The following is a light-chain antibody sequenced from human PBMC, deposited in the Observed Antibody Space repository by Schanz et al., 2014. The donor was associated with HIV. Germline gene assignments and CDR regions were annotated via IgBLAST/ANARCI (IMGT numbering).Light chain of an antibody. CDR3: QQYDVYPWT. V-gene: IGKV1-17*01. CDR2: AAS. J-gene: IGKJ1*01. CDR1: QDIGND. Sequence: DVQMTQFPSSQSASVGDRVTITCRASQDIGNDLGWYQQKPGQAPKRLIYAASNLQSGVPSRFIGSGSGTEFTLTISSLQPEDFATYYCQQYDVYPWTFGQGTKVEIK.